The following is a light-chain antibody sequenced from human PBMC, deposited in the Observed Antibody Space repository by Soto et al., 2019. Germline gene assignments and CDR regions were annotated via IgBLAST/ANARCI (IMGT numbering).Light chain of an antibody. J-gene: IGKJ1*01. CDR2: AAS. CDR3: QQRSNWPWT. CDR1: QSVSSY. Sequence: EIVLTQSPFTLSLSPGERATLSCGASQSVSSYLAWYQQKPGQAPRLLIYAASNRATGIPARFSGSGSGTDFTLTISSLEPEDFAVYYCQQRSNWPWTFGQGTKVDIK. V-gene: IGKV3-11*01.